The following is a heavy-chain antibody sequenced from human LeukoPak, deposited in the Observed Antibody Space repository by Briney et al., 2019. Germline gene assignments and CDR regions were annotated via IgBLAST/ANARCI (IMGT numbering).Heavy chain of an antibody. V-gene: IGHV4-4*07. D-gene: IGHD3-22*01. CDR1: GASITRYY. CDR3: ARLLGSSGYAGDWYFDL. CDR2: LYTNGTV. J-gene: IGHJ2*01. Sequence: SETLSLTCSVSGASITRYYWTWIRQPVGKGLEWFGRLYTNGTVNYNPSLRSRVTMSRDTSRNQLSLKLTPVTAADTAVYYCARLLGSSGYAGDWYFDLWGPGALVTVSS.